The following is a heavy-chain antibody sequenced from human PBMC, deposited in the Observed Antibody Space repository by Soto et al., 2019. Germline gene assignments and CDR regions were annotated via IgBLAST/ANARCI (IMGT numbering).Heavy chain of an antibody. Sequence: GGSPRLSCAASGFTFSSYGMHWVRQAPGKGLEWVAVIWYDGSNKYYADSVKGRFTISRDNSKNTLYLQMNSLRAEDTAVYYCAKDPPYYSSSWPDYGGQETLVTVS. CDR2: IWYDGSNK. D-gene: IGHD6-13*01. CDR3: AKDPPYYSSSWPDY. V-gene: IGHV3-30*02. CDR1: GFTFSSYG. J-gene: IGHJ4*02.